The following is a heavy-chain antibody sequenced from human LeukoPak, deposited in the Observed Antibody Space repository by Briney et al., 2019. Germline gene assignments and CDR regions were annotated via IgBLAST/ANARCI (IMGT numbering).Heavy chain of an antibody. CDR1: GGSISGYY. CDR2: MYNNGST. D-gene: IGHD4-17*01. Sequence: PSETLSLTCTVSGGSISGYYWSWIRLPAGKGLEWIGRMYNNGSTNCNPSLKSRVSMSVDTSKNQFSLRLKSVTAADTAVYYCTRDIGSGDYVFFDSWGQGTRVTVSS. V-gene: IGHV4-4*07. CDR3: TRDIGSGDYVFFDS. J-gene: IGHJ4*02.